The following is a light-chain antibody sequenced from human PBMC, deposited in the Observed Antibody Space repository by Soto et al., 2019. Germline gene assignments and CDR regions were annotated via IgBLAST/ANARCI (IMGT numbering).Light chain of an antibody. CDR1: SSDVGGYNY. CDR2: DVS. CDR3: SSYTSGNTLVL. J-gene: IGLJ2*01. Sequence: QSVLTQPASVSGSPGQSITISCTGTSSDVGGYNYVSWYQQHPGKAPKLMIYDVSKRPSGVSNRFSGSKSGNTASLTISGLQAEDEADYYCSSYTSGNTLVLFRGGTKLTVL. V-gene: IGLV2-14*03.